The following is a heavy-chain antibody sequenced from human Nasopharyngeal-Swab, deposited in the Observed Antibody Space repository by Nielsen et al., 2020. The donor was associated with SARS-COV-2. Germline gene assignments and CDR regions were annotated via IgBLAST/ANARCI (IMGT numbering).Heavy chain of an antibody. D-gene: IGHD6-13*01. CDR3: AKGVAAALPPGMDV. Sequence: WIRQPPGKGLEWVSGISWNSGSIGYADSVKGRFTISRDNAKNSLYPQMNSLRAEDTALYYCAKGVAAALPPGMDVWGQGTTVTVSS. V-gene: IGHV3-9*01. J-gene: IGHJ6*02. CDR2: ISWNSGSI.